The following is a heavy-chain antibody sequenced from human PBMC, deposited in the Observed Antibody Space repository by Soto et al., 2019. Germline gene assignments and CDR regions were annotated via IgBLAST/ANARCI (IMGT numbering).Heavy chain of an antibody. CDR1: GDTFNFYT. CDR3: ATSVGSGSRAFDY. CDR2: FNPILSFS. J-gene: IGHJ4*02. V-gene: IGHV1-69*02. D-gene: IGHD3-10*01. Sequence: VASVKVSCKASGDTFNFYTINWVRQAPGLGLEWMGRFNPILSFSNSALKFQGRVTLTADKSTSTAYMVLSSLRSEDTAIYYCATSVGSGSRAFDYWGQGALVTVSS.